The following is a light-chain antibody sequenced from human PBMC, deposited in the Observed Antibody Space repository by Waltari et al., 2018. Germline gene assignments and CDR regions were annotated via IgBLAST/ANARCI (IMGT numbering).Light chain of an antibody. Sequence: DIQMTQSPSSLSASVGDRVTITCRASQSISSYLNWYQQKPGKAPKLLIYAASSLQSGVPSRFSGRGSGTDFTFTIRSLQPEDFATYYCQQSYNDPPYTFGQGTELEIK. V-gene: IGKV1-39*01. CDR2: AAS. CDR1: QSISSY. J-gene: IGKJ2*01. CDR3: QQSYNDPPYT.